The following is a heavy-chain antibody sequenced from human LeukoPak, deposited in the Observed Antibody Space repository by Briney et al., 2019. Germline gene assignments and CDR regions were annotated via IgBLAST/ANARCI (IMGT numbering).Heavy chain of an antibody. D-gene: IGHD4-17*01. J-gene: IGHJ4*02. V-gene: IGHV1-69*06. Sequence: GASVKVSCKASGGTFSSYAISWVRQAPGQGLEWMGGIIPIFGTANYAQKFQGRVTITADKSTSTAYMELSSLRSEDTAVYYCARDGDDYGVYYFDYWGQGTLVTVSS. CDR1: GGTFSSYA. CDR3: ARDGDDYGVYYFDY. CDR2: IIPIFGTA.